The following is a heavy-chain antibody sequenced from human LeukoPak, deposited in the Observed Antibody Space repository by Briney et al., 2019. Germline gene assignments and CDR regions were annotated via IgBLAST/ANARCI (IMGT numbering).Heavy chain of an antibody. Sequence: ASVKVSCKASGYTFTVYYMHWVRQAPGQGLEWMVWINPNSGCTNYAQKFQGRVTLTRDTSISTAYMELSRLSSDATAVYYCARDGRRYSGYDFWGQGTLVTVSS. CDR3: ARDGRRYSGYDF. CDR1: GYTFTVYY. CDR2: INPNSGCT. V-gene: IGHV1-2*02. D-gene: IGHD5-12*01. J-gene: IGHJ4*02.